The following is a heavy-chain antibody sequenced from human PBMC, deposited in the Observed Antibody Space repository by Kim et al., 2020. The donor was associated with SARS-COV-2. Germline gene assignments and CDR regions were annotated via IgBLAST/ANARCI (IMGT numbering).Heavy chain of an antibody. CDR3: AKYPTGYFSFDY. V-gene: IGHV3-23*01. D-gene: IGHD3-9*01. Sequence: YADAVKGRFTISRDNSKNPLYLQMDSLRAEDTAVYYCAKYPTGYFSFDYWGQGTLVTVSS. J-gene: IGHJ4*02.